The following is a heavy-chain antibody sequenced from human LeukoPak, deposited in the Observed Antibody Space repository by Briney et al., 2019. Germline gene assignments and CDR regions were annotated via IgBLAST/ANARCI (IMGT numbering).Heavy chain of an antibody. J-gene: IGHJ3*02. CDR3: AKEISSSSSWYGDDAFDI. CDR1: KFSFSVYT. V-gene: IGHV3-30-3*01. D-gene: IGHD6-13*01. CDR2: ISSYGSNK. Sequence: GRSLRLSCAASKFSFSVYTMHWVRQAPGKGLEWVALISSYGSNKYYADSVKGRFTISRDDSKNTVYLQMNSLRAEDTAVYYCAKEISSSSSWYGDDAFDIWGQGTMVIVSS.